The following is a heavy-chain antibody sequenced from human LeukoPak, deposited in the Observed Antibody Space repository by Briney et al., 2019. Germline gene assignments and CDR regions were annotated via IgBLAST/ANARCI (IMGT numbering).Heavy chain of an antibody. D-gene: IGHD2-21*01. J-gene: IGHJ4*02. CDR2: ISGSGGST. Sequence: GGSLRLSCAASGFTFSSYSMNWVRQAPGKGLEWVSAISGSGGSTYYADSVKGRFTISRDNSKNTLYLQMNSLRAEDTAVYYCAKGLSFYCGGDCHNFDYWGQGTLVTVSS. V-gene: IGHV3-23*01. CDR3: AKGLSFYCGGDCHNFDY. CDR1: GFTFSSYS.